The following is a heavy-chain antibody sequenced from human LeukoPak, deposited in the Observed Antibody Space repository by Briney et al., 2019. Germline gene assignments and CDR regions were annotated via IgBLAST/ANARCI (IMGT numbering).Heavy chain of an antibody. Sequence: GGSLRLPCAASGFTFSNYAMSWVRQAPGKGLEWVSTISGSGGTTYYADSVKGRFTISRDNSKNTLYLQMNSLRAEDTAIYYCAKDGAYYDSSGYLDYWGQGTLVTVSS. J-gene: IGHJ4*02. CDR2: ISGSGGTT. CDR3: AKDGAYYDSSGYLDY. CDR1: GFTFSNYA. D-gene: IGHD3-22*01. V-gene: IGHV3-23*01.